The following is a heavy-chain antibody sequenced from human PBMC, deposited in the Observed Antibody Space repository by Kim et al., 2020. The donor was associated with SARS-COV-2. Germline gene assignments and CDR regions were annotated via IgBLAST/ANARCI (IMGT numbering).Heavy chain of an antibody. D-gene: IGHD6-13*01. CDR2: T. V-gene: IGHV1-2*02. CDR3: ARGEQQLVFDY. Sequence: TNKDRKFQGRVTMTRETSTSTAYMGLGRLRSDDTAVYYCARGEQQLVFDYWGQGTLVTVSS. J-gene: IGHJ4*02.